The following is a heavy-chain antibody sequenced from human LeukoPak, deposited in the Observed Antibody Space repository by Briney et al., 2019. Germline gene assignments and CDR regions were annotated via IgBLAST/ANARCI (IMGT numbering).Heavy chain of an antibody. D-gene: IGHD2-2*01. Sequence: KPSETLSLTCTVSGGSISSSSYYWGWIRQPPGKGLEWIGSIYYSGSTYYNPSLKSRVTISVDTSKNQFSLKLSSVTAADTAVYYCARRHCSSTSGYVTRIAAAYILFDYWGQGTLVTVSS. V-gene: IGHV4-39*01. CDR3: ARRHCSSTSGYVTRIAAAYILFDY. CDR1: GGSISSSSYY. J-gene: IGHJ4*02. CDR2: IYYSGST.